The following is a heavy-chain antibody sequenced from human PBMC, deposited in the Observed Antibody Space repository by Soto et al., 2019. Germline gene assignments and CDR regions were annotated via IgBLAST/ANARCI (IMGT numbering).Heavy chain of an antibody. CDR3: AKCLGGFNPYDY. V-gene: IGHV3-23*01. Sequence: EVQLLESGGGLVQPGGSLSLSGAASGFTFSSYAMSWVRRAQGRGLEWVSAISGSGGSTYYADSVKGRFTISRDNSKNTLYLQMNSLRAEDTAVYYCAKCLGGFNPYDYWGQGTLVTVSS. J-gene: IGHJ4*02. CDR2: ISGSGGST. CDR1: GFTFSSYA. D-gene: IGHD3-16*01.